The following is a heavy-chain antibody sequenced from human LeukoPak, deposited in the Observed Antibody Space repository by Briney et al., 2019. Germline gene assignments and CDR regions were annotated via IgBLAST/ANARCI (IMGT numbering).Heavy chain of an antibody. D-gene: IGHD2-21*02. J-gene: IGHJ4*02. CDR2: IYYSGST. V-gene: IGHV4-30-4*01. Sequence: PSQTLSLTCTVSGGSISSGDYYWSWIRQPPGKGLEWIGYIYYSGSTYYNPSLKSRVTISVDTSKNQFSLKLSSVTAADTAVYYCARDLLNEGDHLDYWGQGTLVTVSS. CDR1: GGSISSGDYY. CDR3: ARDLLNEGDHLDY.